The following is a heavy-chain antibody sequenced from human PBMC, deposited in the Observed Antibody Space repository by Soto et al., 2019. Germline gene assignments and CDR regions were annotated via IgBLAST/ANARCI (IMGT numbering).Heavy chain of an antibody. Sequence: QVQLVESGGGLVKPGGSLRLSCAASGFTFSDYHMSWIRQAPGKGLEWISYISTSGSTIYYADSVKGRFTISRDNANNSLYLQMTSLRAEDTAMYYCARETYDTSGCVGYWGQGALVTVSS. J-gene: IGHJ4*02. CDR2: ISTSGSTI. D-gene: IGHD3-22*01. CDR3: ARETYDTSGCVGY. V-gene: IGHV3-11*01. CDR1: GFTFSDYH.